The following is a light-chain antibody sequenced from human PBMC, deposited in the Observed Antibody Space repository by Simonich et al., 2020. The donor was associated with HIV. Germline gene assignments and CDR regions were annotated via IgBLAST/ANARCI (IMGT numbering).Light chain of an antibody. J-gene: IGKJ1*01. CDR3: QKYNNYPAT. Sequence: DIQMTQSPSTLSASVGDRVTTTCRASENISRWLAWYQQKPGKAPKLLIYKASSLESGVPSRFSGSGSGTEFTLTIRSLQPDDFATYYCQKYNNYPATFGQGTKVEIK. V-gene: IGKV1-5*03. CDR2: KAS. CDR1: ENISRW.